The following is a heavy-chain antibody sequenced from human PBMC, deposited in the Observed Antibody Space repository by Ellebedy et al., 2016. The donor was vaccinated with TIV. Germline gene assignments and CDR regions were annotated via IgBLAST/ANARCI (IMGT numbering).Heavy chain of an antibody. D-gene: IGHD4-17*01. CDR3: ATDGSYGDYRSPTHAFVM. CDR1: GFSFRSYW. CDR2: MRQDGNDK. Sequence: GGSLRLSCEASGFSFRSYWMSWVRQAPGKGLEWVANMRQDGNDKYYVDSVRGRFTISRDNAKNSLYLQMSSLRVEDTAVYYCATDGSYGDYRSPTHAFVMWGQGTMVAVSS. V-gene: IGHV3-7*01. J-gene: IGHJ3*02.